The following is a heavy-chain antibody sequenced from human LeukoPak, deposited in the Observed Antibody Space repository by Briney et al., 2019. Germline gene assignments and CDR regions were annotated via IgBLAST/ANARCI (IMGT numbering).Heavy chain of an antibody. V-gene: IGHV3-23*01. CDR3: AKTHWSSGWHWAAFDI. D-gene: IGHD6-19*01. CDR1: GFTFSSYA. CDR2: ISGSGGST. J-gene: IGHJ3*02. Sequence: GGSLRLSCAASGFTFSSYAMSWVRQAPGKGLEWVSAISGSGGSTYYADSVKGRFSISRDNSKNTLYLQMNSLRAEDTAVYYCAKTHWSSGWHWAAFDIWGQGTMVTVSS.